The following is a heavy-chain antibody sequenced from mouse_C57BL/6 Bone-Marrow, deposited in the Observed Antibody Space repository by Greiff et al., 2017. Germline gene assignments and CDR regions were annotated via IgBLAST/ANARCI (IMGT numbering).Heavy chain of an antibody. V-gene: IGHV1-62-2*01. CDR3: ARHGIFYYYGSSYDYFDY. D-gene: IGHD1-1*01. Sequence: VKVVESGAELVKPGASVKLSCKASGYTFTEYTIHWVKQRSGQGLEWIGWFYPGSGSIKYNEKFKDKATLTADKSSSTVYMELSRLTSEDSAVYFCARHGIFYYYGSSYDYFDYWGQGTTLTVSS. CDR1: GYTFTEYT. CDR2: FYPGSGSI. J-gene: IGHJ2*01.